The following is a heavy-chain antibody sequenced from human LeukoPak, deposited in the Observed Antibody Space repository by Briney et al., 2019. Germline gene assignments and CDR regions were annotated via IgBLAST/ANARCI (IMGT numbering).Heavy chain of an antibody. CDR1: GFPFSSYA. D-gene: IGHD3-3*01. CDR2: ISDNGDSI. V-gene: IGHV3-23*01. CDR3: AKDRLGLRTFNDY. Sequence: GGSLRLSCAASGFPFSSYAMSWVRQAPRKGLEWVSGISDNGDSIYYGDSVKGRFTISRDNSKNTLYLQMNSLRAEDTAIYYCAKDRLGLRTFNDYWGQGTLVTVSS. J-gene: IGHJ4*02.